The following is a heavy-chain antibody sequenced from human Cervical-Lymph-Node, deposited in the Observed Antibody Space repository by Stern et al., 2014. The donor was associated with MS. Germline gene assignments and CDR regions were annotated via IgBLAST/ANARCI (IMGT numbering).Heavy chain of an antibody. CDR3: AKGGSIYYYGLDV. CDR2: ISGSGGST. D-gene: IGHD3-3*01. Sequence: EVQLVESGGGLVQPGGSLRLSCAASGFSFGNYAMTWVRQAPGKGLECVSSISGSGGSTHHAESVKGRVTISRDNSKNTLYLQMNGLRAEDTAMYYCAKGGSIYYYGLDVWGQGTTVTVSS. CDR1: GFSFGNYA. V-gene: IGHV3-23*04. J-gene: IGHJ6*02.